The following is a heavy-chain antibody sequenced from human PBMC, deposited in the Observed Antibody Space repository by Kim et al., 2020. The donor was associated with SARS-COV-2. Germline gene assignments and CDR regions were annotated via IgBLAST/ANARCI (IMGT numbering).Heavy chain of an antibody. CDR2: ISGGGDST. CDR3: AKDHYYDDSWYFDY. V-gene: IGHV3-23*01. Sequence: GGSLRLSCAASGFIFSSYAMSWVRLAPGKGLEWVSEISGGGDSTYYADSVKGRFTFSRDNSKNTLYLQMNSLRAEDTALYYCAKDHYYDDSWYFDYWGQGTLVTVSS. D-gene: IGHD3-22*01. CDR1: GFIFSSYA. J-gene: IGHJ4*02.